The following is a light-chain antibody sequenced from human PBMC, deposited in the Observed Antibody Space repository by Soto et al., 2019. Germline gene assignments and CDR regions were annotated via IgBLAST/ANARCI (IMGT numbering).Light chain of an antibody. CDR1: QGIRNF. CDR2: AAS. Sequence: DIQMTQSPTSLSASVGDRVTITCRASQGIRNFVAWYQQKPGKAPKLLIYAASTLQSGVPSRLSGSGSGTDFTLNINSLQPEDVATYSCQQYSSVPVFGPGTKVEIK. CDR3: QQYSSVPV. V-gene: IGKV1-27*01. J-gene: IGKJ3*01.